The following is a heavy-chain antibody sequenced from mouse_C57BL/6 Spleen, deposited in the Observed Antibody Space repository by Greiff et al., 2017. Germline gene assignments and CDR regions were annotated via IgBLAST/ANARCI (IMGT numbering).Heavy chain of an antibody. J-gene: IGHJ2*01. CDR1: GFNIKDYY. CDR3: ARSTEYFDY. CDR2: IDPEDGET. Sequence: VQLQQSGAELVKPGASVKLSCTASGFNIKDYYMHWVKQRTEQGLEWIGRIDPEDGETNYAPKLQGKATITADKSSNTAYLQLSSLTSEDTAVYYSARSTEYFDYWGQGTTLTVSS. V-gene: IGHV14-2*01.